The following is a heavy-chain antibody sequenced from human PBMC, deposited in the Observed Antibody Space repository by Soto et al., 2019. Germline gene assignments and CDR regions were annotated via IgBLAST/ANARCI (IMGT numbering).Heavy chain of an antibody. V-gene: IGHV1-18*01. Sequence: QVQLVQSGAEVKPPGASVKVSCKASVYTFTTFGISWVRQAPGQGLEWMGWTSTNNGDTYYAPRFQGRVTVTKDTSTRTAYMELRSLGSDDTAVYYCGREYCRGGRCYSPDYWGQGTLVTVSS. CDR2: TSTNNGDT. J-gene: IGHJ4*02. D-gene: IGHD2-15*01. CDR1: VYTFTTFG. CDR3: GREYCRGGRCYSPDY.